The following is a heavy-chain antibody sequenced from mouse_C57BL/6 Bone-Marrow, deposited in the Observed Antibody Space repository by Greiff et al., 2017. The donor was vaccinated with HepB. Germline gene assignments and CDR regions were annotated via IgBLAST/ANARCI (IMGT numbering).Heavy chain of an antibody. CDR1: GYAFTNYW. Sequence: QVQLKQSGAELVRPGTSVKVSCKASGYAFTNYWIEWVKQRPGQGLEWIGVINPGSGGTNYNEKFKGKATLTADKSSSTVYMQLSSLTSEDSAVYYCARRGLTRFAYWGQGTMVTVS. V-gene: IGHV1-54*01. D-gene: IGHD3-3*01. J-gene: IGHJ3*01. CDR2: INPGSGGT. CDR3: ARRGLTRFAY.